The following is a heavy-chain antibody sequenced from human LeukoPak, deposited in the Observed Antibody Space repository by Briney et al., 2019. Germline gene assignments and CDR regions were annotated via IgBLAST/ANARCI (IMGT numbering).Heavy chain of an antibody. Sequence: SEXLSLTCTVSGGSISSYYWSWIRQPPGKGLEWIGYIYYSGSTNYNPSLTSRVTISVDTSKNQFSLKLSSVTAADTAVYYCARATDFWSGYYLDYWGQGTLVTVSS. CDR1: GGSISSYY. J-gene: IGHJ4*02. CDR2: IYYSGST. V-gene: IGHV4-59*01. D-gene: IGHD3-3*01. CDR3: ARATDFWSGYYLDY.